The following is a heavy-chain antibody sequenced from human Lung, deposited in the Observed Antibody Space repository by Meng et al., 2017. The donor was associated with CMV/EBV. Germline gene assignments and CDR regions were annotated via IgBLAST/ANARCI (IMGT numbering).Heavy chain of an antibody. CDR1: GFTLSRYS. CDR2: ISTSSSYI. CDR3: ARVLETGAAFDF. V-gene: IGHV3-21*01. Sequence: GGSLSLXCAASGFTLSRYSMNWVRQAPGKGLEWVSSISTSSSYIYYRDSVKGRFTISRDNAMNSLSLQMKCLRAEDTAVYYCARVLETGAAFDFWGQGAMVTVSS. J-gene: IGHJ3*01. D-gene: IGHD3-3*01.